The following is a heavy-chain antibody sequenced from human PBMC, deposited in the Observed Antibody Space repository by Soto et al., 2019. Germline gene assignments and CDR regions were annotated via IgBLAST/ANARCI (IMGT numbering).Heavy chain of an antibody. J-gene: IGHJ5*02. CDR2: IYYSGRT. CDR3: ARGYCSSTGYYIWDNWSDP. Sequence: QVQLQESGPGLVKPSETLSLTCTVSGGSISSYYWSWIRQPPGKGLEWIGYIYYSGRTNYNPPLNSRVTISVDTSKNRFSLKLSSVTAADTAVYYCARGYCSSTGYYIWDNWSDPWGQGTLVTVSS. D-gene: IGHD2-2*02. CDR1: GGSISSYY. V-gene: IGHV4-59*01.